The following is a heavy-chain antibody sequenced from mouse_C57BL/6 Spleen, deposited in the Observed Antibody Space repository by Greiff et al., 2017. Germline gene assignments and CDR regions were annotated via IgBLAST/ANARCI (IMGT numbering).Heavy chain of an antibody. CDR2: ISDGGSYT. D-gene: IGHD1-1*01. J-gene: IGHJ2*01. CDR3: ARDRGITTVAFDY. Sequence: EVKVVESGGGLVKPGGSLKLSCAASGFTFSSYAMSWVRQTPEKRLEWVATISDGGSYTYYPDNVKGRFTISRDNAKNNRYLQMSHLKSENTAMYYCARDRGITTVAFDYWGQGTTLTVSS. V-gene: IGHV5-4*01. CDR1: GFTFSSYA.